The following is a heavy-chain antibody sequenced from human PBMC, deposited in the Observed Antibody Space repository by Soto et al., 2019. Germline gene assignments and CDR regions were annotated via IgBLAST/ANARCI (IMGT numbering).Heavy chain of an antibody. V-gene: IGHV1-69*13. D-gene: IGHD2-2*01. Sequence: GALVKVSCKASGGTFSSYAVSWVRQAPGQGLEWMGGIIPIFGTANYAQKFQGRVTITADESTSTAYMELSSLRSEDTAVYYCARDLEVDCSSTSCYYNWFDPWGQGTLVTVSS. CDR2: IIPIFGTA. J-gene: IGHJ5*02. CDR1: GGTFSSYA. CDR3: ARDLEVDCSSTSCYYNWFDP.